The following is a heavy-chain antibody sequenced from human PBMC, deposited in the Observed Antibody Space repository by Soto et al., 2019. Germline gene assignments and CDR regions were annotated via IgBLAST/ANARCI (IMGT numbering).Heavy chain of an antibody. V-gene: IGHV5-51*01. CDR2: IYPGDSDT. Sequence: GESLKVSCKGSGYSFSSYWIGWVRQMPGKGLEWMGIIYPGDSDTRYSPSFQGQVTISADKSISTAYLQWSSLKASDTAMYYCARTSAAGKYYYGMDVWGQGTTVTVSS. CDR3: ARTSAAGKYYYGMDV. CDR1: GYSFSSYW. D-gene: IGHD6-13*01. J-gene: IGHJ6*02.